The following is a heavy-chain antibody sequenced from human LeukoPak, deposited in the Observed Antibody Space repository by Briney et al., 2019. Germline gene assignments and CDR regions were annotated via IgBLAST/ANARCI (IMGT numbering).Heavy chain of an antibody. D-gene: IGHD6-13*01. CDR1: GFTFSSYA. J-gene: IGHJ4*02. CDR3: AKDPGRWHSSSLVLY. V-gene: IGHV3-30-3*01. Sequence: GGSLRLSCAASGFTFSSYAMHWVRQAPGKGLEWVAVISYDGSNKYYADSVKGRFTISRDNSKNTLYLQMNSLRAEDTAVYYCAKDPGRWHSSSLVLYWGQGTLVTVSS. CDR2: ISYDGSNK.